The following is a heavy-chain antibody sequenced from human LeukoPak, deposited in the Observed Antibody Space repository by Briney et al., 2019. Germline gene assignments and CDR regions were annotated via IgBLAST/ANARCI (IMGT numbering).Heavy chain of an antibody. CDR1: GFTFSTYT. CDR3: ARIGGIGVGGSLPF. V-gene: IGHV3-21*01. CDR2: LSSSGNNI. D-gene: IGHD6-19*01. Sequence: GGSLRLSCAASGFTFSTYTMNWVRQTPGKGLEWVSSLSSSGNNIYYADSVKGRFTISRDNAKNSLYLQMDGLRADDTAVYYCARIGGIGVGGSLPFWGQGTLVTVSS. J-gene: IGHJ4*02.